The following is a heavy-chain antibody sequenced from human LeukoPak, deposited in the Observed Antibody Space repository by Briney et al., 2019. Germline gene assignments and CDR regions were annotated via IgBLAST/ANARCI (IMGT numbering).Heavy chain of an antibody. CDR2: IKQDGSEQ. CDR3: AREKDGMDV. J-gene: IGHJ6*02. CDR1: GFTFISYW. V-gene: IGHV3-7*01. Sequence: SGGSLRLSCAASGFTFISYWMSWVRQAPGKGLEWVANIKQDGSEQYYVDSVKGRFTISRDNAKNSLYLQMNSLRAEDTAVYYCAREKDGMDVWGQGTTVTVSS.